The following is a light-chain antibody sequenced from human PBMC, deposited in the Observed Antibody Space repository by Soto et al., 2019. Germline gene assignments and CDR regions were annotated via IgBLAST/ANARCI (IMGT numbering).Light chain of an antibody. CDR1: QSVGSY. CDR3: QQRSGYT. J-gene: IGKJ2*01. CDR2: DAS. V-gene: IGKV3-11*01. Sequence: EIVLTQSPATLSLSPGERATLSCWASQSVGSYLAWYHQKPGQAPRLLIYDASHRATGIPVRFSGSGSGTDFTLTISSLEPEDFAVYYCQQRSGYTFGQGTNLEIK.